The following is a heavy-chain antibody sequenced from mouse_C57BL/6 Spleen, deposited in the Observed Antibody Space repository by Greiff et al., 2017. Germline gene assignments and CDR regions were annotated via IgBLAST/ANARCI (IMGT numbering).Heavy chain of an antibody. V-gene: IGHV1-55*01. D-gene: IGHD2-3*01. CDR1: GYTFTSYW. CDR3: ARWGGDDGYFAY. Sequence: QVQLQQPGAELVKPGASVKMSCKASGYTFTSYWITWVKQRPGQGLEWIGDIYPGSGSTNYTEKFKSKATLTVDTSSSTAYMQLSSLTSEDSAVYYCARWGGDDGYFAYWGQGTLVTVSA. J-gene: IGHJ3*01. CDR2: IYPGSGST.